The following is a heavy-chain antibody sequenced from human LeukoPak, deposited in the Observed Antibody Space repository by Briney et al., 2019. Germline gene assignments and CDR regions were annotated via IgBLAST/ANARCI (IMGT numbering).Heavy chain of an antibody. CDR2: IYYRGRT. Sequence: SETLSLTCIVSGDSIISDTYYWGWIRQPPGKGLEWIGSIYYRGRTSYNPSLKSRVTISVDTSKNHFSLKLSSVTAADTAVYYCARGALKWELPPIRARKSYYFDYGARGPWLPSPQ. CDR3: ARGALKWELPPIRARKSYYFD. CDR1: GDSIISDTYY. J-gene: IGHJ4*02. V-gene: IGHV4-39*02. D-gene: IGHD1-26*01.